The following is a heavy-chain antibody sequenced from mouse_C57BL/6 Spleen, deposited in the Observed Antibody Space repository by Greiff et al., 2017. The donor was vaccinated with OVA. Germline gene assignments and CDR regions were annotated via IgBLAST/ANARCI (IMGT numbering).Heavy chain of an antibody. D-gene: IGHD2-3*01. CDR2: IYPGDGDT. Sequence: QVQLQQSGPELVQPGASVKISCKASGYAFSSSWMNWVKQRPGKGLEWIGRIYPGDGDTNYNGKFKGKATLTADKSSSTAYMQLSSLTSEDSAVYFCARIPDGYYWYFDVWGTGTTVTVSS. V-gene: IGHV1-82*01. CDR3: ARIPDGYYWYFDV. CDR1: GYAFSSSW. J-gene: IGHJ1*03.